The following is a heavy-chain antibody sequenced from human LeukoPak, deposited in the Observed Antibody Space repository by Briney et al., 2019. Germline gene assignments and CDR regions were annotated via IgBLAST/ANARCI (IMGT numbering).Heavy chain of an antibody. J-gene: IGHJ6*02. Sequence: SETLSLTCAVYGGSFSGYYWSWIRQPPGKGLEWIGEINHSGSTNYNPSLKSRVTISVDTSKNQFSLKLSSVTAADTAVYYCARSRGNNYYYYYGMDVWGQGTTVTVSS. CDR3: ARSRGNNYYYYYGMDV. V-gene: IGHV4-34*01. CDR2: INHSGST. CDR1: GGSFSGYY. D-gene: IGHD1-20*01.